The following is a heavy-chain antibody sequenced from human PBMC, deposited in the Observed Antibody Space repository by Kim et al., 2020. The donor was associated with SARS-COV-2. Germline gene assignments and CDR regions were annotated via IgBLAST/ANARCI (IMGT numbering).Heavy chain of an antibody. V-gene: IGHV4-34*01. CDR3: ARGGIHAVVRGVSYFDY. Sequence: LKSRVTRSVDTSKNQFSLKLSSVTAADTAVYYCARGGIHAVVRGVSYFDYWGQGTLVTVSS. J-gene: IGHJ4*02. D-gene: IGHD3-10*01.